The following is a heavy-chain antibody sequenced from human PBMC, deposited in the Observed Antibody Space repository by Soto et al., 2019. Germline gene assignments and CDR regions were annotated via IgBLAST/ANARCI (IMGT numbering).Heavy chain of an antibody. CDR1: GGSFSGYY. V-gene: IGHV4-34*01. CDR2: INHSGST. J-gene: IGHJ4*02. CDR3: ARGVATVVTSYFDY. Sequence: QVQLQQWGAGLLKPSETLSLTCAVYGGSFSGYYWSWIRQPPGKGLEWIGEINHSGSTNYNPSLKGRVTISVDTSKNQFSLTLSSVTAAETAVYYCARGVATVVTSYFDYWGQGTLVTVSS. D-gene: IGHD5-12*01.